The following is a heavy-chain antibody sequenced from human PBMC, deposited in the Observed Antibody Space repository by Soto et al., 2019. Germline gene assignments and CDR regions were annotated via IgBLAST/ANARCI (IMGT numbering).Heavy chain of an antibody. V-gene: IGHV3-30*03. D-gene: IGHD6-13*01. Sequence: PGGSLRLSCAASGFTFSSYGMHWVRQAPGKGLEWVAVISYDGSNKYYADSVKGRFTISRHNSKNTLYLQMNSLRAEDTAVYYCAGLYSSKDYYYGMDVWGQGTTVTVSS. CDR1: GFTFSSYG. CDR2: ISYDGSNK. J-gene: IGHJ6*02. CDR3: AGLYSSKDYYYGMDV.